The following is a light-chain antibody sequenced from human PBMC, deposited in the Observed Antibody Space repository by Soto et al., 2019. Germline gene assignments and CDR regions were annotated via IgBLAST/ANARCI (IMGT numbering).Light chain of an antibody. J-gene: IGKJ1*01. CDR3: QQYGSSPWT. CDR2: DAS. Sequence: DIQMTESPSSLSASVGDRVTITCRASQSISSYLNWYQQKPGKAPKPLIYDASSLQSGVPSRFSGSGSGTDFTLTISRLAPEDSAAYYCQQYGSSPWTLGQGTKVDIK. CDR1: QSISSY. V-gene: IGKV1-39*01.